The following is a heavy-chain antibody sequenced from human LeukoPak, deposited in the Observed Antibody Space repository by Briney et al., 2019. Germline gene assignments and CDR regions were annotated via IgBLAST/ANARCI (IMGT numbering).Heavy chain of an antibody. CDR1: GYTFTSYD. CDR3: ARDQRREPLIPDY. CDR2: MNPNSGNT. D-gene: IGHD1-14*01. V-gene: IGHV1-8*01. Sequence: ASVKVSCKASGYTFTSYDINWVRQATGQGLEWMGWMNPNSGNTGYAQKFQGRVTMTRNTSISTAYMELSSLRSEDTAVYYCARDQRREPLIPDYWGQGTLVTVSS. J-gene: IGHJ4*02.